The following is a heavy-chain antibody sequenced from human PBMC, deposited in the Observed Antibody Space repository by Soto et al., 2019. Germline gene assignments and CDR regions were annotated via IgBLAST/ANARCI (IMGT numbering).Heavy chain of an antibody. Sequence: TKSLTCSASGGSIRSGGYSWSWIRQTPGKGLEWIGYIYHIGSTYYNPSLKSRVTISVDRSKNQFSLKLSSVTAADTAVYYCARGLDSSFDYWGQGPLVSVSA. CDR2: IYHIGST. CDR3: ARGLDSSFDY. CDR1: GGSIRSGGYS. D-gene: IGHD3-22*01. J-gene: IGHJ4*02. V-gene: IGHV4-30-2*01.